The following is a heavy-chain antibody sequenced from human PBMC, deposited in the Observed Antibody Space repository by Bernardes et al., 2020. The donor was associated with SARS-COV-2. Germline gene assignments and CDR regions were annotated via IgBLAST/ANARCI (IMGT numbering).Heavy chain of an antibody. Sequence: GGSLRLSCATSGFTFSDYAIHWVRQAPGKGLEYVSTINDYGDRTHYANSVRGRVTISRDSSKNTVYLQMGSLRAEDMAVYYCARDLRGRYCIDDKWGQGTPVIVSS. J-gene: IGHJ4*02. CDR3: ARDLRGRYCIDDK. CDR2: INDYGDRT. CDR1: GFTFSDYA. D-gene: IGHD1-26*01. V-gene: IGHV3-64*01.